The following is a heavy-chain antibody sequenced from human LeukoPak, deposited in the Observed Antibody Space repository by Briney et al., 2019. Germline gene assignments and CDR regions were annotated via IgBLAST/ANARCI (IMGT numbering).Heavy chain of an antibody. CDR3: ARDQHFSSDF. Sequence: PGGSLRLSCAVSGFTFSNYCMNWVRQAPGKGLEWVSYIDGGSNTIYYADSVKGRFTISRDNAKNSLYLQMNSLRDEDTAVYYCARDQHFSSDFWGQGTVVTVSS. CDR2: IDGGSNTI. V-gene: IGHV3-48*02. CDR1: GFTFSNYC. J-gene: IGHJ4*02. D-gene: IGHD6-13*01.